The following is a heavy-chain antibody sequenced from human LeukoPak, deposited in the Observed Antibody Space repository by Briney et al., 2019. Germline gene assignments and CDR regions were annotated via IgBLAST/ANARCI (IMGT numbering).Heavy chain of an antibody. CDR3: ARTLRGYSYGYYFDY. J-gene: IGHJ4*02. Sequence: TGGSLRLSCAASGFTVSSNYMSWVRQAPGKGLEWVSVIYSGGSTYYADSVKGRFTISRDNSENTLYLQMNSLRAEDTAVYYCARTLRGYSYGYYFDYWGQGTLVTVSS. CDR1: GFTVSSNY. V-gene: IGHV3-53*01. D-gene: IGHD5-18*01. CDR2: IYSGGST.